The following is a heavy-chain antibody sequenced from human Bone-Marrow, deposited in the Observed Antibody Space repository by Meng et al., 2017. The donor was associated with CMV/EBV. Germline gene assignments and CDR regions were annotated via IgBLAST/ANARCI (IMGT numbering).Heavy chain of an antibody. V-gene: IGHV4-39*01. CDR3: ARPVGYQLSYNWFDP. J-gene: IGHJ5*02. CDR1: GGSISSSSYY. D-gene: IGHD2-2*01. Sequence: SETLSLTCTVSGGSISSSSYYWGWIRQPPGKGLEWIGSIYYSGSTYYNPSLKSRVTISVDTSKNQFSLKLSSVTAADTAVYYCARPVGYQLSYNWFDPWGQGNLVTFSS. CDR2: IYYSGST.